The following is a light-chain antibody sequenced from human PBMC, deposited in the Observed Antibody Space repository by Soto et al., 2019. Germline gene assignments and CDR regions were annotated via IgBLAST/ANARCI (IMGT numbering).Light chain of an antibody. CDR1: SSNIGSNT. J-gene: IGLJ1*01. Sequence: QSALTHPPSASGTPGQRVTISCSGSSSNIGSNTVNWYQQLPGTDPKLLIYSDNQRPSGVPDRFSGSKSGTSASLAMSGLQSEDEADYYRAAWDDSLNGYGFGTGTKVTVL. V-gene: IGLV1-44*01. CDR2: SDN. CDR3: AAWDDSLNGYG.